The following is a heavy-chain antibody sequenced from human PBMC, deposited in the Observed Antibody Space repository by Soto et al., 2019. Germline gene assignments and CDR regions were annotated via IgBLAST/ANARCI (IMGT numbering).Heavy chain of an antibody. Sequence: ASVKVSCKASGGTFSSYAISWVRQAPGQGLEWMGGIIPIFGTANYAQKFQGRVTITADESTSTAYMELSSLRSEDTAVYYCARPPPRAQGIYFDYWGQGTLVTVSS. V-gene: IGHV1-69*13. D-gene: IGHD6-13*01. CDR2: IIPIFGTA. J-gene: IGHJ4*02. CDR1: GGTFSSYA. CDR3: ARPPPRAQGIYFDY.